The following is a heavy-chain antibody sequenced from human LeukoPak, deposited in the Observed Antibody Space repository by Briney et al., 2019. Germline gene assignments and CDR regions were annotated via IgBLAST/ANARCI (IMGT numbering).Heavy chain of an antibody. CDR1: GYTFTSYD. V-gene: IGHV1-8*01. J-gene: IGHJ4*02. D-gene: IGHD3-10*01. CDR2: MNPNSGNT. Sequence: ASVKVSCKASGYTFTSYDINWVRQATGQGLEWMGWMNPNSGNTGYAQKFQGRVTMTRNTSISTAYMELSSLRSEDTAVYYCARGFGAITRAWYGDYYFDYWGQGTLVTVSS. CDR3: ARGFGAITRAWYGDYYFDY.